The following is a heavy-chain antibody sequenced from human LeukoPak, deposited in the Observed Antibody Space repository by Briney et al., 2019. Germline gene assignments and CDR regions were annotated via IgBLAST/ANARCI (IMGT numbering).Heavy chain of an antibody. CDR3: ARGTRGSGYYADDAFDI. V-gene: IGHV1-18*01. D-gene: IGHD3-22*01. CDR1: GYTFISYG. Sequence: ASVKVSCKASGYTFISYGISWVRQAPGQGLEWMGWISVYNGNTKYVQKLQGRVTMTTDTSTSTANMELRSLRSDDTAVYYCARGTRGSGYYADDAFDIWGQGTMVTVSS. J-gene: IGHJ3*02. CDR2: ISVYNGNT.